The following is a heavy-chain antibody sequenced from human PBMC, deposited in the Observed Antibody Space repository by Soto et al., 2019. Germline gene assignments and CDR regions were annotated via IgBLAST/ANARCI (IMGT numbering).Heavy chain of an antibody. V-gene: IGHV3-48*02. CDR2: ISSSSTI. Sequence: GGSLRLSCAASGFTFSSYSMNWVRQAPGKGLEWVSYISSSSTIYYADSVKGRFTISRDNAKNSLYLQMNSLRDEDTAVYYCARVSLRFLEWPNFDYWGQGTLVTVSS. CDR1: GFTFSSYS. CDR3: ARVSLRFLEWPNFDY. J-gene: IGHJ4*02. D-gene: IGHD3-3*01.